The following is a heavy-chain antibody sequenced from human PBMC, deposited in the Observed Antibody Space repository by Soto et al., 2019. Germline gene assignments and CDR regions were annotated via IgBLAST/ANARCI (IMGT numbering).Heavy chain of an antibody. CDR3: ARDTQDDFWSGYYRDY. J-gene: IGHJ4*02. CDR1: GFTFSSYS. V-gene: IGHV3-48*02. D-gene: IGHD3-3*01. Sequence: EVQLVESGGGLVQPGGSLRLSCAASGFTFSSYSMNWVRQAPGKGLEWVSYISSSSSTIYYADSVKGRFTISRDNATNSLYLQMNSLRDEDTAVYYCARDTQDDFWSGYYRDYWGQGTLVTVSS. CDR2: ISSSSSTI.